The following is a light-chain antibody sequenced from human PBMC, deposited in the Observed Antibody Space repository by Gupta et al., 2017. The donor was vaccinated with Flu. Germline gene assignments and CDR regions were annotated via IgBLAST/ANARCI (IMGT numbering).Light chain of an antibody. V-gene: IGLV2-11*03. CDR3: CSFAGDSSVGV. CDR2: EVT. Sequence: VTISCTGTSSDVGAYNYVSWYQQYPGRAPKVMIYEVTQRPSGVPARFSGSKSGNTASLTISGLQADDEADYDCCSFAGDSSVGVFGGGTKVTVL. J-gene: IGLJ3*02. CDR1: SSDVGAYNY.